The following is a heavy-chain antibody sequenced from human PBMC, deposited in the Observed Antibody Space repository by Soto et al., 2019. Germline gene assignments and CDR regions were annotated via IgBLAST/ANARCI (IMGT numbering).Heavy chain of an antibody. V-gene: IGHV4-31*03. CDR3: GRDPGGTRWFDP. CDR1: GGSISSDDYY. CDR2: IFRSGST. J-gene: IGHJ5*02. D-gene: IGHD3-16*01. Sequence: QVQLQESGPGLVKPSQTLSLTCTVSGGSISSDDYYWNWIRQHPGRGPEWIGYIFRSGSTYYNPSLKSRVIISIDKSTNQFSLKLSSVTAADTAVYYCGRDPGGTRWFDPWGQGPLVTVSS.